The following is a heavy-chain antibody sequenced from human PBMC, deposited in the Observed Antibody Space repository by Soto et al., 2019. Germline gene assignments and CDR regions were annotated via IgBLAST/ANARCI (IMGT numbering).Heavy chain of an antibody. CDR3: ARLKAEGPIFGVVPPAR. CDR2: IYYSGST. J-gene: IGHJ4*02. V-gene: IGHV4-39*01. Sequence: QLQLQESGPGLVKPSETLSLTCTVSGGSISSSSYYWGWNRQPPGKGLEWIGSIYYSGSTYYNPSLKSRVTISVDTSKNQFSLKLSSVTAADTAVYYCARLKAEGPIFGVVPPARWGQGTLVTVSS. CDR1: GGSISSSSYY. D-gene: IGHD3-3*02.